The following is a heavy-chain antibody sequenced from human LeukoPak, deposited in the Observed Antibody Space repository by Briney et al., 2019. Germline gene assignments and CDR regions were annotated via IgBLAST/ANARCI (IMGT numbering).Heavy chain of an antibody. D-gene: IGHD1-1*01. CDR1: GFTFSDYY. J-gene: IGHJ4*02. Sequence: KPGGSLRLSCAASGFTFSDYYMSWVRQAPGKGLEWVSYISSSSSYTKYADSVKGRFTISRDNAKNSLYLQVNSLRAEDTAVYYCARGTGTTAYFDHWGQGTLVTVSS. V-gene: IGHV3-11*06. CDR3: ARGTGTTAYFDH. CDR2: ISSSSSYT.